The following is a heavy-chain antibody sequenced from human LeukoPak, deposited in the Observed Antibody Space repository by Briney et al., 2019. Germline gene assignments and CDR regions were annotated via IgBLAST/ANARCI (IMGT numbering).Heavy chain of an antibody. CDR1: GFTFSSYS. CDR2: ISSSSSYI. CDR3: ARAHREHYDFWSGYYYFDY. V-gene: IGHV3-21*01. D-gene: IGHD3-3*01. Sequence: GGSLRLSCAASGFTFSSYSMDWVCQAPGKGLEWVSSISSSSSYIYYADSVKGRFTISRDNAKNSLYLQMNSLRAEDTAVYYCARAHREHYDFWSGYYYFDYWGQGTLVTVSS. J-gene: IGHJ4*02.